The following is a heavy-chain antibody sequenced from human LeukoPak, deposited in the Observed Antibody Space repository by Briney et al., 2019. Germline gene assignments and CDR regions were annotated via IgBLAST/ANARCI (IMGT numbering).Heavy chain of an antibody. CDR1: GYSFTSYW. CDR2: IYPGDSDS. Sequence: GESLKISCKGSGYSFTSYWIAWVRQMPGKGLEWMGLIYPGDSDSRYSPSFQGQVTISVDKSISTAYLQWSSLQASDTPIYYCARREDCSSNNCRDYWGQGTLVTVSS. V-gene: IGHV5-51*01. CDR3: ARREDCSSNNCRDY. D-gene: IGHD2-2*01. J-gene: IGHJ4*02.